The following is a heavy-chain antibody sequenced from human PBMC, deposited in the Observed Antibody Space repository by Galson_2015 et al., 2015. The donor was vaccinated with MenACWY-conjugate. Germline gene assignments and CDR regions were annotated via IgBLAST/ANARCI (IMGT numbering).Heavy chain of an antibody. V-gene: IGHV6-1*01. CDR2: TYYRSRWHN. CDR1: GDSVSSNSAA. J-gene: IGHJ2*01. CDR3: AKGLAYYYEKSGHVDFDL. Sequence: CAISGDSVSSNSAAWTWIRQSPSRGLEWLGRTYYRSRWHNDYAVSVKSRITINPDTSRNQLSLQLSSVTPEDTAVYHCAKGLAYYYEKSGHVDFDLWGRGTLVAVSS. D-gene: IGHD3-22*01.